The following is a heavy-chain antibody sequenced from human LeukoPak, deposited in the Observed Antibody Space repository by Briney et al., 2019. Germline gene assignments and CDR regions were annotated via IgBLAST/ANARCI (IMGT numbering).Heavy chain of an antibody. Sequence: SQTLSLTCAISGDSVSSNSAAWNWIRQSPSRGLEWLGRTYYRSKWYNDYAVSVKSRITINPDTSKNQFSLKLSSVTAADTAVYYCARDSSGTEYKPTRTIFGPVLSAKNGFDIWGQGTMVTVSS. V-gene: IGHV6-1*01. CDR1: GDSVSSNSAA. CDR3: ARDSSGTEYKPTRTIFGPVLSAKNGFDI. D-gene: IGHD3/OR15-3a*01. J-gene: IGHJ3*02. CDR2: TYYRSKWYN.